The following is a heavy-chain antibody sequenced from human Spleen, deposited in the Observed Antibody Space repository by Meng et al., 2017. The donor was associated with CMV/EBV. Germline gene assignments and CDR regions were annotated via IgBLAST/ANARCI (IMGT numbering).Heavy chain of an antibody. D-gene: IGHD1-26*01. J-gene: IGHJ6*02. CDR3: AKERVVGANGYYYGMDV. V-gene: IGHV3-9*01. CDR2: ISRDGARI. CDR1: GFTFDEHA. Sequence: GGSLRLSCEASGFTFDEHAMHWVRQVPGKGLEWVSGISRDGARIGYGDSVKGRFTISRDNSKNTLYLQMNSLRAEDTAVYYCAKERVVGANGYYYGMDVWGQGTTVTVSS.